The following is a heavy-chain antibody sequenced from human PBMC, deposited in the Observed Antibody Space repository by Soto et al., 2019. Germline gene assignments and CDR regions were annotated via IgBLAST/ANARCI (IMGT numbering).Heavy chain of an antibody. J-gene: IGHJ3*02. CDR1: GFSLSTSGVG. CDR3: AHRRLWFGYDAFDI. CDR2: IYWNDDK. Sequence: QITLKESGPTLVKPTQTLTLTCTFSGFSLSTSGVGVGWIRQPPGKALEWLALIYWNDDKRYSPSLKSRLTITKDPSKRHVVLTMTHMDPEHTASYYSAHRRLWFGYDAFDIWGRGTLFTVTS. D-gene: IGHD3-10*01. V-gene: IGHV2-5*01.